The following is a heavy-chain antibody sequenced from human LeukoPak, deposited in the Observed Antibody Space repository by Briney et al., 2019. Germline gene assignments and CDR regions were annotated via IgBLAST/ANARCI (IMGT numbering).Heavy chain of an antibody. J-gene: IGHJ3*02. V-gene: IGHV1-69*13. Sequence: SVKVSCKTSGGTFSHDAVSWLRQAPGQGPEWMGGIIPMFGTPNYAQKFEGRVTITADEPPRTVYMELSSLRSEDTAVYYCARQVTMIVVDPDAFDIWGQGTMVTVSS. CDR3: ARQVTMIVVDPDAFDI. CDR2: IIPMFGTP. D-gene: IGHD3-22*01. CDR1: GGTFSHDA.